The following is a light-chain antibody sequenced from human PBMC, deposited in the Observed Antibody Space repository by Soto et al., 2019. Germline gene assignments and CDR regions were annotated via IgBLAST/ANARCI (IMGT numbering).Light chain of an antibody. CDR2: EGS. J-gene: IGLJ2*01. V-gene: IGLV2-23*03. Sequence: QSGLTQPASVSGSPGQSITISCTGTSSDVGSYNLVSWYQQHPGKAPKLMIYEGSKRPSGVSNRFSGSKSGNTASLTISGLQAEDEADYYCCSYAGSSTFHVVFGGGTKLTVL. CDR3: CSYAGSSTFHVV. CDR1: SSDVGSYNL.